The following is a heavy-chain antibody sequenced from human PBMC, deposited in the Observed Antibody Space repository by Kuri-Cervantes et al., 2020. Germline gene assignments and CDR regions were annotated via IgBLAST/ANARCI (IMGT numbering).Heavy chain of an antibody. CDR3: ARDISSSWSGGDY. D-gene: IGHD6-13*01. CDR1: GYSFPDYW. V-gene: IGHV5-51*01. CDR2: IYPGDSDT. Sequence: GESLKISCRGLGYSFPDYWIGWVRQMPGKGLGWLGIIYPGDSDTRYSPSFQGQVTISADKSISTAYLQWSSLKASDTAMYYCARDISSSWSGGDYWGQGTLVTVSS. J-gene: IGHJ4*02.